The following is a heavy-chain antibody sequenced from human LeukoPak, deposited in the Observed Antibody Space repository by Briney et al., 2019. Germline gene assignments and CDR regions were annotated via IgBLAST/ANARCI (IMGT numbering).Heavy chain of an antibody. CDR2: IIPIFGTA. CDR1: GYTFTGYY. CDR3: AREVRARTTVVTRAFDI. V-gene: IGHV1-69*06. Sequence: SVKVSCKASGYTFTGYYMHWVRQAPGQGLEWMGGIIPIFGTANYAQKFQGRVTITADKSTSTAYMELSSLRSEDTAVYYCAREVRARTTVVTRAFDIWGQGTMVTVSS. D-gene: IGHD4-23*01. J-gene: IGHJ3*02.